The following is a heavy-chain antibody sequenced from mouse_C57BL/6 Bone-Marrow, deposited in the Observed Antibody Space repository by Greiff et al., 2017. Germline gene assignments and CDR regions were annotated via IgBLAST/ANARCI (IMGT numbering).Heavy chain of an antibody. D-gene: IGHD2-5*01. CDR2: INRDGGST. J-gene: IGHJ2*01. CDR3: ARPPYYSNYVHFDY. Sequence: VQLKESGGGLVQPGESLKLSCESNEYEFPSHDMSWVRKTPEKRLELVAAINRDGGSTYYPDTMERRFIISRDNTKKTLYLQMSSLRSEDTALYYCARPPYYSNYVHFDYWGQGTTLTVSA. CDR1: EYEFPSHD. V-gene: IGHV5-2*01.